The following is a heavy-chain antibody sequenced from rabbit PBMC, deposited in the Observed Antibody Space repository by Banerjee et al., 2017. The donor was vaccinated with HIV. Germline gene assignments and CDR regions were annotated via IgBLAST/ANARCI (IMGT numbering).Heavy chain of an antibody. CDR1: GFDFSSNA. V-gene: IGHV1S47*01. J-gene: IGHJ4*01. CDR3: ARDPSYDEYGDSLYYFDL. D-gene: IGHD2-1*01. CDR2: IYTGSGST. Sequence: QEQLVESGGGLVQPEGSLTLTCKASGFDFSSNAMCWVRQAPGKGPEWIGCIYTGSGSTYYASWAKGRFTISKTSSTTVTLQMTSLTAADTVTYFCARDPSYDEYGDSLYYFDLWGPGTLVTVS.